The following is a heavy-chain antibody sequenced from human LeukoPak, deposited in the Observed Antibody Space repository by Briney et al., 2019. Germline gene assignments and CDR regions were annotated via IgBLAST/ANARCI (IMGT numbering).Heavy chain of an antibody. J-gene: IGHJ4*02. V-gene: IGHV4-30-4*08. Sequence: PSETLSLTCTVSGGSIRSGDYYWRWIRQPPGKGLECIGYIYYTGSAYYNPSLKSRVTISVDTSKNQFSLRLSSVAAADTAVYFCARAPWSYQLLSPFDYWGQGTLVTVSS. CDR3: ARAPWSYQLLSPFDY. CDR1: GGSIRSGDYY. D-gene: IGHD2-2*01. CDR2: IYYTGSA.